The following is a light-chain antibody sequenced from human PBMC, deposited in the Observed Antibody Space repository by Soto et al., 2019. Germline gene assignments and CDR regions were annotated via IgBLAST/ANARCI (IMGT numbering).Light chain of an antibody. CDR2: DAS. V-gene: IGKV1-5*01. CDR1: QSLSNR. Sequence: DIQMTQSPSSISASVGDRVTITCRASQSLSNRLAWYQQKPGKAPKVLIYDASSLESGAPSRFSGSGSGTDFILTISSLQPDDFATYYCQYYSAVWAFGQGTKVDIK. CDR3: QYYSAVWA. J-gene: IGKJ1*01.